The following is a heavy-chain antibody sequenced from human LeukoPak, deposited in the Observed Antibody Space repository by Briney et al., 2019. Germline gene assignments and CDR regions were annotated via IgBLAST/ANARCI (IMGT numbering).Heavy chain of an antibody. V-gene: IGHV4-59*11. CDR1: GASISSHY. CDR3: ARSDRDLWYFDL. Sequence: PSETLSLTCSVSGASISSHYWSWIRQPPGKGLEWIGYVYYSGTTNYKYKSSLKSRVTISVDTSKNQFSLRLSSVTAADTAVYYCARSDRDLWYFDLWGRGTLVTVSS. J-gene: IGHJ2*01. CDR2: VYYSGTT.